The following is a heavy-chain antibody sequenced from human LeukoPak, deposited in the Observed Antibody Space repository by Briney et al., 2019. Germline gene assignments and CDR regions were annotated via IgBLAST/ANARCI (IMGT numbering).Heavy chain of an antibody. CDR1: GGTFSSYA. V-gene: IGHV1-69*13. Sequence: SVKVSCKASGGTFSSYAISWVRQAPGQGLEWMGGIIPIFGTANYAQRFQGRVTITADESTSTAYMELSSLRSEDTAVYYCARVYGDYVFWFDPWGQGTLVTVSS. CDR3: ARVYGDYVFWFDP. CDR2: IIPIFGTA. J-gene: IGHJ5*02. D-gene: IGHD4-17*01.